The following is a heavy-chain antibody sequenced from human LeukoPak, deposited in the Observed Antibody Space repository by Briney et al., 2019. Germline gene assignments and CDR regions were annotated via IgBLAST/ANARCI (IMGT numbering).Heavy chain of an antibody. D-gene: IGHD3-22*01. V-gene: IGHV3-66*01. Sequence: PGGSLRLSCAASGFTLRSNYMSWVRQARAKGLVWVSVISSGGSTYYADTVKCRCTSSRDNSKYTLCLQMNSLRAEDTAVYYCAREVYYDRSGHYYWGQGTLVTVYS. CDR3: AREVYYDRSGHYY. CDR1: GFTLRSNY. CDR2: ISSGGST. J-gene: IGHJ4*02.